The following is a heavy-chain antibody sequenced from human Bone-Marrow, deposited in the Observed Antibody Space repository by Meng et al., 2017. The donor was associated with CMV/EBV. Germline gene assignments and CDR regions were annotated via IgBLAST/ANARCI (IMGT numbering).Heavy chain of an antibody. CDR3: AKGSVVVGTDSFDV. J-gene: IGHJ3*01. CDR2: ISNSGGTI. Sequence: GESLKISCAASGFSFSTYAVSWVRQAPGKGLEWVSTISNSGGTINYADSVRGRFAISRDNPKTRLYQQMSSLRADDTAVYYCAKGSVVVGTDSFDVWGQGTMVTVSS. D-gene: IGHD2-21*01. CDR1: GFSFSTYA. V-gene: IGHV3-23*01.